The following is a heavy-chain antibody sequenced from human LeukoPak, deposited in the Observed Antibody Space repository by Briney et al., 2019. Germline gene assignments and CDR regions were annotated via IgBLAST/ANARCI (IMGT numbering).Heavy chain of an antibody. D-gene: IGHD4-17*01. CDR1: GYTLTELS. CDR2: MNPNSGNT. J-gene: IGHJ3*02. V-gene: IGHV1-8*03. Sequence: ASVKVSCKVSGYTLTELSMHWVRQAPGKGLEWMGWMNPNSGNTGYAQKFQGRVTITRNTSISTAYMELSSLRSEDTAVYYCARGGSGAAFDIWGQGTMVTVSS. CDR3: ARGGSGAAFDI.